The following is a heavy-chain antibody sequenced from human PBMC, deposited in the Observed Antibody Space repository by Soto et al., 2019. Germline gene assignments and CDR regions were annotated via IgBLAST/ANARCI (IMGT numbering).Heavy chain of an antibody. CDR1: GYTFSTYW. D-gene: IGHD5-12*01. CDR3: ARAREGGYGGYDAPLDY. CDR2: IYPGDSET. Sequence: PGESLKISCKVSGYTFSTYWIAWVRQMPGKGLEWMGIIYPGDSETRYNPSFQGQVTISADESVSTAYLQWTSLKASDTGIYYCARAREGGYGGYDAPLDYWGQGT. V-gene: IGHV5-51*01. J-gene: IGHJ4*02.